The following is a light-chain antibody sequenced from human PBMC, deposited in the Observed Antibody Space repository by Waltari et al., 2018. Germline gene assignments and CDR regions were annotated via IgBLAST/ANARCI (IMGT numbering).Light chain of an antibody. CDR3: AAWDDRLNGWV. Sequence: QSVLTQPPSASGTPGQRVTISCSGSSSNIGSNTVNWYQQLPGTAPKLLIYSNNQRPPGVPDRFSGSKSGTSAPLAISWLQSEDEGCYYCAAWDDRLNGWVFGGGTKLNVL. J-gene: IGLJ3*02. V-gene: IGLV1-44*01. CDR1: SSNIGSNT. CDR2: SNN.